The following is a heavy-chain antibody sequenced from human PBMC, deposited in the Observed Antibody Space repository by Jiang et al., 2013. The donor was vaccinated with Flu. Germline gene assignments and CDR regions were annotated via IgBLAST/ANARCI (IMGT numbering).Heavy chain of an antibody. J-gene: IGHJ6*02. Sequence: GPGLVKPSGTLSLTCAVSGGSISSSNWWSWVRQPPGKGLEWIGEIYHSGGTNYNPSLKSRVTISVDKSKNQFSLKLSSVTAADTAVYYCARHRYSGSQTSTDYYGMDVWGQGTTVTVSS. V-gene: IGHV4-4*02. D-gene: IGHD1-26*01. CDR2: IYHSGGT. CDR3: ARHRYSGSQTSTDYYGMDV. CDR1: GGSISSSNW.